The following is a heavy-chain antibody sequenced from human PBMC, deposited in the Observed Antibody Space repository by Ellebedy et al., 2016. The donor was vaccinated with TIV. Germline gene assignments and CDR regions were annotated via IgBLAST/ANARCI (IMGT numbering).Heavy chain of an antibody. Sequence: GGSLRLSXAASGFTFRSYAMHWVRQAPGKGLEWVAVISYDENNKHYADPVKGRFTISRDNSKNTLYLQMNSLRGEDTAVYYCARDRGYRSSLYYYYNMDVWGKGTTVTVSS. V-gene: IGHV3-30-3*01. J-gene: IGHJ6*03. CDR1: GFTFRSYA. CDR3: ARDRGYRSSLYYYYNMDV. CDR2: ISYDENNK. D-gene: IGHD1-1*01.